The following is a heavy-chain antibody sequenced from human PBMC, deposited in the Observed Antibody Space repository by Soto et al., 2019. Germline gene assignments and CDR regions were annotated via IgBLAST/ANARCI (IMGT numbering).Heavy chain of an antibody. CDR3: ARDQGGQSGNFIFDN. CDR2: IWWHGRDI. CDR1: GFSFSDYV. J-gene: IGHJ4*02. D-gene: IGHD1-26*01. Sequence: QVQVVESGGGVVQPGRSLRLSCTASGFSFSDYVMHWVRQPPGKGLEWVAVIWWHGRDIFYEGSVKGRFTISRDNSKTTLYLQMNSLRVEDTAVYYCARDQGGQSGNFIFDNWGQVTLVTVSS. V-gene: IGHV3-33*01.